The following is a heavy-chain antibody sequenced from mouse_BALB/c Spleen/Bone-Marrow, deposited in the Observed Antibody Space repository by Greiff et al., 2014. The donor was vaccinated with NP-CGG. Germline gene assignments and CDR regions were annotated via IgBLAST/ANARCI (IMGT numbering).Heavy chain of an antibody. V-gene: IGHV1S81*02. CDR3: TRSTMITYFDY. CDR2: INPSNGGI. J-gene: IGHJ2*01. D-gene: IGHD2-4*01. Sequence: VKLMESGAELVKPGASVKLSCKASGYTFTSYYMYWVKQRPGQGLEWIGEINPSNGGINFNEKFKSKATLTVDKSSSTAYMQLSSLTSEDSAVYYCTRSTMITYFDYWGQGTTLTVSS. CDR1: GYTFTSYY.